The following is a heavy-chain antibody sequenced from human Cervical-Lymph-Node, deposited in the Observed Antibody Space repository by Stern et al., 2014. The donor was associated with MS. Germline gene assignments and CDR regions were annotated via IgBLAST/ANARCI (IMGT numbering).Heavy chain of an antibody. V-gene: IGHV1-69*01. CDR3: ARGELKEGLVRGMDV. D-gene: IGHD1-26*01. Sequence: VQLVESGAEVKKPGSSVKVSCKASGGTFSSYAISWVRQATGQGLEWMGGIIPIFGTANYGQKFRCRVTITADESTSTAYMELSSLRSEDTAVYYCARGELKEGLVRGMDVLGQGTTVTVSS. CDR1: GGTFSSYA. J-gene: IGHJ6*02. CDR2: IIPIFGTA.